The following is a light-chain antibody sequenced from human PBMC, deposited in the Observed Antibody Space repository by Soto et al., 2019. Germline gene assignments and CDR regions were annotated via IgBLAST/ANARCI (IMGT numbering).Light chain of an antibody. J-gene: IGKJ5*01. V-gene: IGKV1-16*02. CDR3: QQYYAYPLT. CDR2: AVS. CDR1: QGISNY. Sequence: DIQMTQSPSSLSASVGDRVTITCRESQGISNYLAWFQQKPGEAPKSLMYAVSSLQSGVPSKFSGSGSGTDFTLTISSLQPEDFATYYCQQYYAYPLTFGQGTRLEIK.